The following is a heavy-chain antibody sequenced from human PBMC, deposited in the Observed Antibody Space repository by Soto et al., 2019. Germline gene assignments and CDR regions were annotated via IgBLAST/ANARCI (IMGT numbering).Heavy chain of an antibody. CDR1: GFTFSSYW. V-gene: IGHV3-74*01. CDR3: VRYPRSVGGSYRPDY. D-gene: IGHD3-16*02. J-gene: IGHJ4*02. Sequence: PGGSLRLSCAASGFTFSSYWMHWVRQVPEKGLVRVSRINSDGSITNYADAVKGRFTISRDNVKNTLYLQMNSLRAEDTAVYYCVRYPRSVGGSYRPDYWGQGTLVTVSS. CDR2: INSDGSIT.